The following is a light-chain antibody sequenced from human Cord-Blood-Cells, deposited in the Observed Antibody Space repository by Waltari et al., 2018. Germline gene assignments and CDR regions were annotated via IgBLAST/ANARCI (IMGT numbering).Light chain of an antibody. CDR3: QQYNNWPYT. V-gene: IGKV3-15*01. CDR2: GAS. Sequence: EIVMTQSPATLSVSPGERATLSCRASQSVSSNLAWYQQKPGQAPRLLIDGASTRATGIPARFSGSGSGTEFTLTISSLQSEDFAVYYCQQYNNWPYTVGQGTKLEIK. J-gene: IGKJ2*01. CDR1: QSVSSN.